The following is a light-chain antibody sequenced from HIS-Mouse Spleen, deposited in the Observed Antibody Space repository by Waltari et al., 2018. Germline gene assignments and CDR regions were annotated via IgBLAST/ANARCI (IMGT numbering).Light chain of an antibody. V-gene: IGLV1-40*01. J-gene: IGLJ3*02. CDR2: GNS. CDR1: SSNIGSGYD. Sequence: QSVLTQPPSVSGAPWQRVTISCTGSSSNIGSGYDLHWYQQLPGTAPKLLIYGNSNRPSGVPDRFSGSKSGTSASLAITGLQAEDEADYYCQSYDSSLSGWVFGGGTKLTVL. CDR3: QSYDSSLSGWV.